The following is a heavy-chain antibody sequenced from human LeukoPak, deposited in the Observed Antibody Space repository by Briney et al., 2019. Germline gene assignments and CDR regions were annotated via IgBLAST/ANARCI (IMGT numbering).Heavy chain of an antibody. V-gene: IGHV4-4*02. D-gene: IGHD3-10*01. Sequence: GSLRLSCAASGFSVTNAWMNWVRQPPGKALEWIGNIFYSGSTYYSPSLKSRVTISLDTSRNQFSLKLNSVTAADTAVYYCAKSNGYGLIDIWGQGTMVTVSS. CDR2: IFYSGST. CDR1: GFSVTNAW. CDR3: AKSNGYGLIDI. J-gene: IGHJ3*02.